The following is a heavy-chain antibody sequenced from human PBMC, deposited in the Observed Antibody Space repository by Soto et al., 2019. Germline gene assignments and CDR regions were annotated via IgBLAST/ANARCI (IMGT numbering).Heavy chain of an antibody. J-gene: IGHJ4*02. CDR2: ITGSGDYT. Sequence: EVQLLESGGGLVQPGGSLRLSCVASGFTFSIYNMNWVRQAPGKGLEWVSVITGSGDYTNYADSVKGRFTISRDNSKNTLYLQMNSLRAEDTAVYFCARRKTSSFDYWGQGTLVTVSS. CDR1: GFTFSIYN. V-gene: IGHV3-23*01. D-gene: IGHD6-6*01. CDR3: ARRKTSSFDY.